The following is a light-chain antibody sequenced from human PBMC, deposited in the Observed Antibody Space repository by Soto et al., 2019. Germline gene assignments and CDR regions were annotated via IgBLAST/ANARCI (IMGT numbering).Light chain of an antibody. CDR1: QGIRND. J-gene: IGKJ4*01. V-gene: IGKV1-17*01. Sequence: DIQLTQSPSSLSASAGERVTISCRASQGIRNDLGWYQQKPGKAAKRLIYATSSLQSGVPARFSGSGSGTDFTITISSLEPEDCETDDCQQQNSYPVTFGGGTKVDIK. CDR2: ATS. CDR3: QQQNSYPVT.